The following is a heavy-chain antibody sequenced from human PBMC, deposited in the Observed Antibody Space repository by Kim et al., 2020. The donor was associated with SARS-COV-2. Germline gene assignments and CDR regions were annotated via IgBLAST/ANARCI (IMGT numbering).Heavy chain of an antibody. J-gene: IGHJ4*02. Sequence: PALKSRVTISVDTSKNQFSLKLSSVTAADTAVYYCAREVRYSSSWSNFDYWGQGTLVTVSS. D-gene: IGHD6-13*01. V-gene: IGHV4-31*02. CDR3: AREVRYSSSWSNFDY.